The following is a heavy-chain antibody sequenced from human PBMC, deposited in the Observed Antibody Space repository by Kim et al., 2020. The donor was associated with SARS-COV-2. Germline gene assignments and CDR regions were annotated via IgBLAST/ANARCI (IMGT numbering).Heavy chain of an antibody. V-gene: IGHV1-69*04. Sequence: KFQGRVTITADKATSTAYMELSSLRSEDTAVYYCARVPRMSTGGYWYFDLWGRGTLVTVSS. D-gene: IGHD2-2*01. J-gene: IGHJ2*01. CDR3: ARVPRMSTGGYWYFDL.